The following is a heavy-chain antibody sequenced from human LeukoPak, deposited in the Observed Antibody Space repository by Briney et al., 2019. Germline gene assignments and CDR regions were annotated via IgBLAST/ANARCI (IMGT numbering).Heavy chain of an antibody. CDR3: ARGGSGNYYTLFDY. V-gene: IGHV3-21*01. J-gene: IGHJ4*02. CDR2: ITSSSTYI. CDR1: GFTFSTYS. D-gene: IGHD3-10*01. Sequence: GGSLRHSCAASGFTFSTYSMNWVRPAPGKGLEWVSSITSSSTYIYYADSVKGRFTISRDNAKNSLYLQMNSLRAEDTAVYYCARGGSGNYYTLFDYWGQGTLVTFSS.